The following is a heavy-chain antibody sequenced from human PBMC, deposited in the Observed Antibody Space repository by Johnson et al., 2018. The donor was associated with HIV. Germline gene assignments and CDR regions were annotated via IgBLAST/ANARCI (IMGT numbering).Heavy chain of an antibody. D-gene: IGHD4-23*01. CDR3: AKDFSMWVVTRGDAFDI. V-gene: IGHV3-33*06. Sequence: QVQLVESGGGVVQPGRSLRLSCAASGFIFSSYGMHWVRQAPGRGLEWVAVIWYDGSNKYYADSVKGRFTISRDNSKNTLYLQMNSLRAEDTAVYYCAKDFSMWVVTRGDAFDIWGQGTMVTVSS. J-gene: IGHJ3*02. CDR2: IWYDGSNK. CDR1: GFIFSSYG.